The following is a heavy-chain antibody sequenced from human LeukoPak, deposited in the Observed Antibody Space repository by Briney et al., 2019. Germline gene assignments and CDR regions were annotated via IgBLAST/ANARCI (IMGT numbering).Heavy chain of an antibody. Sequence: GGSLRLSCAASGFTVSSNYMSWVRQAPGKGLEWVSVIYSGGSTYYADSVKGRFTISRDNSKNTLYLQMNSLRAEDTAVYYCARGYSSSWNPTYYFDYWGQGTLVTVSS. V-gene: IGHV3-66*01. CDR2: IYSGGST. CDR1: GFTVSSNY. J-gene: IGHJ4*02. D-gene: IGHD6-13*01. CDR3: ARGYSSSWNPTYYFDY.